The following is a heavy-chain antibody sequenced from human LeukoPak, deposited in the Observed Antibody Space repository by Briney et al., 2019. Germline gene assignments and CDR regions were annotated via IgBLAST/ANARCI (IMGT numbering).Heavy chain of an antibody. D-gene: IGHD3-10*01. CDR2: ISYDVNNE. CDR3: ASGFLSGRGVVGY. Sequence: GRSLRLSCGASGFTFSRYAIHWVRQAPGKGLEWVTAISYDVNNEYYTDSVKGRFTISRDNAKNTLYLQMNSLSAEDTAVYYCASGFLSGRGVVGYWGQGTLVTVSS. CDR1: GFTFSRYA. J-gene: IGHJ4*02. V-gene: IGHV3-30-3*01.